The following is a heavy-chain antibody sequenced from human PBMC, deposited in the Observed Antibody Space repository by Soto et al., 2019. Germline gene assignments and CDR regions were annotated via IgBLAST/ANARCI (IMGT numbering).Heavy chain of an antibody. D-gene: IGHD1-1*01. CDR2: ISGSGGIT. J-gene: IGHJ4*02. CDR1: GFTFSNYA. V-gene: IGHV3-23*01. Sequence: GGSLRLSCAASGFTFSNYAMTWVRQAPGKGLEWVSFISGSGGITYYADSVKGRFTISRDNSKNTLYLQMHSLRAEDTAIYYCEKDANWVCGHWGQGTPVTVSS. CDR3: EKDANWVCGH.